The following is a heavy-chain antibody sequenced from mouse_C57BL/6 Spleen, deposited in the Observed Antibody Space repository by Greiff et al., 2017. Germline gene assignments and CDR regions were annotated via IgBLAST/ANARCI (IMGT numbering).Heavy chain of an antibody. D-gene: IGHD2-10*01. CDR2: INPGSGGT. Sequence: VQLQESGAELVRPGTSVKVSCKASGYAFTNYLIEWVKQRPGQGLEWIGVINPGSGGTNYNEKFKGKATLTADKSSSTAYMQLSSLTSEDSAVYFCARGAYYGNFDYWGQGTTLTVSS. V-gene: IGHV1-54*01. CDR3: ARGAYYGNFDY. J-gene: IGHJ2*01. CDR1: GYAFTNYL.